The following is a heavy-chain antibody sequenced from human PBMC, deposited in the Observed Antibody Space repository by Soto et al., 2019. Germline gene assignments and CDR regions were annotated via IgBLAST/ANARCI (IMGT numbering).Heavy chain of an antibody. J-gene: IGHJ4*02. CDR2: IKSKTDGGKT. V-gene: IGHV3-15*07. CDR3: TTAGYY. Sequence: EVQLVESGGGLVKPGGSLRLSCAASGFTFSNAWMNWVRQAPGKGLEWVGRIKSKTDGGKTDYAAPVKGRFTISRDDSKNTLYLQMNSLKTEDTAVYYCTTAGYYWGQGTLVTVSS. CDR1: GFTFSNAW.